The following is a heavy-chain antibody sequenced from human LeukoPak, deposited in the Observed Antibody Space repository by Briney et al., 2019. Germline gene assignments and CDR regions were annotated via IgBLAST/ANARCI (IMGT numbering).Heavy chain of an antibody. J-gene: IGHJ5*02. Sequence: PSETLSLTCTVSGGSISSYYWSWIRQPPGKGLEWIGYIYYSGSTNYNPSLKSRVTISVDTSKNQFSLKLSSVTAADTAVYYCARVHSSSWYPHMNWFDPWGQGTLVTVSS. CDR1: GGSISSYY. CDR2: IYYSGST. CDR3: ARVHSSSWYPHMNWFDP. V-gene: IGHV4-59*08. D-gene: IGHD6-13*01.